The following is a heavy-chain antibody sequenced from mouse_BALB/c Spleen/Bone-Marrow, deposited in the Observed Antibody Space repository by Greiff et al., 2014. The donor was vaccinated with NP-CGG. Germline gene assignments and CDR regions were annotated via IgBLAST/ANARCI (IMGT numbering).Heavy chain of an antibody. CDR1: GYSFTGYF. Sequence: ESGPELVKPGASVKISCKASGYSFTGYFMNWAKQSHGKSLEWIGRINPYNGDTFYNQKFKGKATLTVDKSSSTAHMELLSLTSEDSAVYYCGSYWFAYWGQGTLVTVSA. J-gene: IGHJ3*01. CDR3: GSYWFAY. CDR2: INPYNGDT. V-gene: IGHV1-37*01.